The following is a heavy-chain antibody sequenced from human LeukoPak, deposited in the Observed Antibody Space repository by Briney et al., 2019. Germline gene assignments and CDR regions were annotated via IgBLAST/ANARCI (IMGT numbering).Heavy chain of an antibody. CDR3: ARDLEYYYDSTGTFDI. Sequence: AASVKVSCKASGYTFTSYGISWVRQAPGQGLEWMGWISAYNGNTNYAQKLQGRVTMTTDTSTSTAYMELRSLRSDDTAVYYCARDLEYYYDSTGTFDIWGQGTMVTVSS. D-gene: IGHD3-22*01. CDR2: ISAYNGNT. V-gene: IGHV1-18*01. CDR1: GYTFTSYG. J-gene: IGHJ3*02.